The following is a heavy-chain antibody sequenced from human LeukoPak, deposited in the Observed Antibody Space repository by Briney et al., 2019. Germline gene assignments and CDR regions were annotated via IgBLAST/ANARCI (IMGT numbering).Heavy chain of an antibody. CDR2: TSSDGNIK. D-gene: IGHD3-22*01. CDR3: ARDLYDSSESAFDI. CDR1: GFTFSSYA. J-gene: IGHJ3*02. V-gene: IGHV3-30-3*01. Sequence: GRSLRLSCAASGFTFSSYAMHWVRQAPGKGLEWVAVTSSDGNIKYYADSVKGRFTISRDNSKNTLYLQMNSLRAEDTAVYYCARDLYDSSESAFDIWGQGTMVTVSS.